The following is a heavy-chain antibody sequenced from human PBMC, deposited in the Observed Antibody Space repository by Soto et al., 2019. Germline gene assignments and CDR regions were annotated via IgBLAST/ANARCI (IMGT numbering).Heavy chain of an antibody. J-gene: IGHJ4*02. CDR3: AKSVYNWNVGVFDY. D-gene: IGHD1-1*01. V-gene: IGHV3-30*18. CDR2: ISYDEINK. Sequence: QVQLVESGGGVVQPGRSLRLSCAASGFTFSSYGMHWVRQAPGTGLEWVAIISYDEINKYYADSVKGRFTITRDNSKNTLYLQMNSLRAEDTAVYYCAKSVYNWNVGVFDYWGQGTLGTVSS. CDR1: GFTFSSYG.